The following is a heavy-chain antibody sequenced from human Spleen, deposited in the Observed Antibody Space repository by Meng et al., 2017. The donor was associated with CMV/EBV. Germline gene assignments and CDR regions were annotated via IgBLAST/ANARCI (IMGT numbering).Heavy chain of an antibody. D-gene: IGHD2-2*02. V-gene: IGHV3-30*04. Sequence: GGSLRLSCAASGFTFSSYAMHWVRQAPGKGLEWVAVISYDGSNKYYADSVKGRFTISRDNSKNTRYLKMNSLRAEDTAVYYCARGGRYCSSTSCYKDYWGQGTLVTVSS. J-gene: IGHJ4*02. CDR2: ISYDGSNK. CDR3: ARGGRYCSSTSCYKDY. CDR1: GFTFSSYA.